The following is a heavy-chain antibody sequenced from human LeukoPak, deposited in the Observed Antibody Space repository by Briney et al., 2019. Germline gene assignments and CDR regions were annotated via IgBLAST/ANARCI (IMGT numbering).Heavy chain of an antibody. J-gene: IGHJ3*02. CDR3: AREPGLYCSSTRCYAGNGQNDAFGI. V-gene: IGHV4-4*07. Sequence: SETLSLTCTVSGGSISSNYWNWIRQPAGKGLEWIGRIYTSGSTNYNPSLKSRVTMSVDTSKNQFSLKVSSVTAADTAVYYCAREPGLYCSSTRCYAGNGQNDAFGIWGQGTMVTVSS. CDR1: GGSISSNY. CDR2: IYTSGST. D-gene: IGHD2-2*01.